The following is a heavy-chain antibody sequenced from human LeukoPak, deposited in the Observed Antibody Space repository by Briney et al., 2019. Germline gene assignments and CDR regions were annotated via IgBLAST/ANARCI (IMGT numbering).Heavy chain of an antibody. D-gene: IGHD6-13*01. CDR2: IKGDGSEK. J-gene: IGHJ4*02. V-gene: IGHV3-7*01. CDR1: GFTFSSYW. Sequence: PGGSLRLSCAASGFTFSSYWMTRVRQAPGKGLEWVANIKGDGSEKYYVDSVKGRFTISRDSAKNSLFLQMNSLRAEDTAVYYCASERPSSSWYDYWGQGTLVTVSS. CDR3: ASERPSSSWYDY.